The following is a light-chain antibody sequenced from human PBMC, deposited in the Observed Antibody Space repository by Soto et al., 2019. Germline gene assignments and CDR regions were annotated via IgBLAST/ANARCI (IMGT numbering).Light chain of an antibody. V-gene: IGKV1-12*02. CDR1: QGLSSY. J-gene: IGKJ4*01. CDR3: LSGHSRP. CDR2: AAS. Sequence: DIQMTQSPSTLSASVGDRVTIVCRASQGLSSYLAWYQQKPGKAPKLLIYAASNLQSGVPSRFSGSGSGTDFTLTISSLQPEDFATYFCLSGHSRPFGGGTKVDIK.